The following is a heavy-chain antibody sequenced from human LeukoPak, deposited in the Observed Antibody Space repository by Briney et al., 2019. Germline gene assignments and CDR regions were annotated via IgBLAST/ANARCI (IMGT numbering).Heavy chain of an antibody. CDR2: INEDGSTT. D-gene: IGHD1-26*01. CDR3: ERDLGGRSGH. Sequence: AGSLTLSCAASGFTFSSNWMHWDRQAPGKGLVWVSRINEDGSTTNYADSVKGRSTIFRDNAKNTLYLQMNSLRAEDTAVYYCERDLGGRSGHWGQGTLVTVSS. V-gene: IGHV3-74*01. J-gene: IGHJ4*02. CDR1: GFTFSSNW.